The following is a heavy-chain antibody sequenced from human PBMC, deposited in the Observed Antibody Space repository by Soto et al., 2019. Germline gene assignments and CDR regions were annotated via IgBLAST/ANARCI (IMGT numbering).Heavy chain of an antibody. J-gene: IGHJ3*01. CDR1: GGTFTKYA. CDR3: AGGVGGLGGGSGLPGDAFDV. CDR2: IVPLPGTT. Sequence: QVQLVQSGAAVRKPGSSVKVSCKASGGTFTKYAITWVRQAPRQGLEWMGGIVPLPGTTNYAQKFRGRDTISGDESTSTAYLELSSLSSEDTALYYCAGGVGGLGGGSGLPGDAFDVWGQGTMVIVSS. V-gene: IGHV1-69*01. D-gene: IGHD5-12*01.